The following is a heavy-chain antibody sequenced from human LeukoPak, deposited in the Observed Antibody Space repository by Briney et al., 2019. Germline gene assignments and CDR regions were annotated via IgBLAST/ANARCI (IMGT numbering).Heavy chain of an antibody. D-gene: IGHD2-15*01. J-gene: IGHJ4*02. V-gene: IGHV3-21*01. CDR3: ARDPGSEEDY. CDR2: ISSSSSYI. Sequence: GGSLRLSCAASGFTFSSYSMNWVRQAPGKGLEWVSSISSSSSYIYYADSVKGRFTISRDNAKNSLYLQMNSLRAEGTAVYYCARDPGSEEDYWGQGTLVTVSS. CDR1: GFTFSSYS.